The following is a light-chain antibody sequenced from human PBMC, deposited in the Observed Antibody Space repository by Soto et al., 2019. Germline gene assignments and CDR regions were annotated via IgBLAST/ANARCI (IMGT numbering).Light chain of an antibody. CDR3: QHRMNWPLT. J-gene: IGKJ5*01. Sequence: VVTRSPAHLSLSPGERATLSCRASQSVSSHLLWYQQKPGQTPRLLIYDASTRATGIPARFSGSGSETDFTLTISSLEPEDFAVYYCQHRMNWPLTFGQGTRLEIK. CDR1: QSVSSH. CDR2: DAS. V-gene: IGKV3-11*01.